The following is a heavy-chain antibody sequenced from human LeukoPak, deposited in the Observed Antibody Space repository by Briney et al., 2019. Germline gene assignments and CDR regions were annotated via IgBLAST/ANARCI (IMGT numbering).Heavy chain of an antibody. CDR2: IWFDGNNK. J-gene: IGHJ6*02. V-gene: IGHV3-33*01. CDR3: ARKRRFGNYYYYGMDV. Sequence: GKSLRLSCAASGFTFRNYGMHWVRQTPGKGLEWVAVIWFDGNNKFYADSVKGRFTISRDNSNNTLFLEMSNLRVEDSAVYYCARKRRFGNYYYYGMDVWGQGTTVTISS. D-gene: IGHD3-3*01. CDR1: GFTFRNYG.